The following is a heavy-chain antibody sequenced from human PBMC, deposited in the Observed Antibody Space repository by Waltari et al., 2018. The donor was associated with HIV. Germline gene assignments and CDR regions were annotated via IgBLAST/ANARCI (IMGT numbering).Heavy chain of an antibody. J-gene: IGHJ4*02. V-gene: IGHV1-2*02. CDR3: ARPVAATFYFDY. Sequence: QVQLVQSGAEVKKPGASVKVSCKTSGYSFTAYYMHWVRQAPGQGLEWMVWINPNTGGTNYAQKFQGRVTMTWDTSISTIYMDLNRLTSDDTAIYYCARPVAATFYFDYWGQGTLVTVSS. CDR1: GYSFTAYY. CDR2: INPNTGGT. D-gene: IGHD6-19*01.